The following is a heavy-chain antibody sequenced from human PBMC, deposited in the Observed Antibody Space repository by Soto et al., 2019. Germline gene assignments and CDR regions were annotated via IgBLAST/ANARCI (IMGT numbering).Heavy chain of an antibody. J-gene: IGHJ4*02. Sequence: GSLRLSCAASGFTFSNFAMSWVRQAPGKGLEWVSAISGSAGRTNYADSVEGRFTISRDNSKNTMYLQMNSLGAEDTAVYYCAKDTQWLARGNFDYWGQGTLVTVSS. CDR3: AKDTQWLARGNFDY. CDR2: ISGSAGRT. V-gene: IGHV3-23*01. CDR1: GFTFSNFA. D-gene: IGHD6-19*01.